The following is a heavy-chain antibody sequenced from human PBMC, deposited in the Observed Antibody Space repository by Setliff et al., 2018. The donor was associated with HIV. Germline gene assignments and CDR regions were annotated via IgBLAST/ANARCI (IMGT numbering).Heavy chain of an antibody. J-gene: IGHJ4*02. CDR1: GYSISSGYY. CDR2: IYYSGKT. CDR3: TRQYDILTGYSYM. D-gene: IGHD3-9*01. V-gene: IGHV4-38-2*01. Sequence: SETLSLTCAVSGYSISSGYYWGWIRQPPGKGLEWIGTIYYSGKTYYNPSLKSRLTISSDTSENQFSLNLSSVTAADTAVYYCTRQYDILTGYSYMGGQGTLVTVSS.